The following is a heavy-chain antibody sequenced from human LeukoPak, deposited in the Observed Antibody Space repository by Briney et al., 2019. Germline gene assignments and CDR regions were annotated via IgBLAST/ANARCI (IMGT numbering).Heavy chain of an antibody. V-gene: IGHV5-10-1*01. CDR3: ARAAAGIILDY. J-gene: IGHJ4*02. D-gene: IGHD6-13*01. Sequence: GESLKISCKGSGYSFTSYWISWVRQMPGKGLEWMGRIDPSDSYTNYSLSFQGHVTISADKSISTAYLQWSSLKALDTAMYYCARAAAGIILDYWGQGTLVTASS. CDR1: GYSFTSYW. CDR2: IDPSDSYT.